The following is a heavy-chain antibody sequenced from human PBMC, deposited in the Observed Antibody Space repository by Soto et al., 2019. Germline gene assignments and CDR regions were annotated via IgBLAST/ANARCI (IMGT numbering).Heavy chain of an antibody. J-gene: IGHJ6*02. D-gene: IGHD3-3*01. CDR1: GFPLSRSG. CDR2: IWYDGSNK. CDR3: ARDRGMGYYDFWSGYYGPSYYYYGMDV. Sequence: WSLRLSCAAPGFPLSRSGMHSVSQAPAQGLEWVAVIWYDGSNKYYADSVKGRFTISRDNSKNTLYLQMNSLRAEDTAVYYCARDRGMGYYDFWSGYYGPSYYYYGMDVWGQGT. V-gene: IGHV3-33*01.